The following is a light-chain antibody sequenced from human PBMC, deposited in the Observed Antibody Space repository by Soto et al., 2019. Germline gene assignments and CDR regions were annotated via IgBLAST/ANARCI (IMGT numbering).Light chain of an antibody. Sequence: DMEMTQSPLSLSASVGDRVTITCRASQSISNYLNWYQHKPGKVPKLLIYAASSLQSGVPTRFSGSGSGTDFTLTINILQPEDFATYYCQQSYGTPLTFGGGTKIEIK. CDR2: AAS. V-gene: IGKV1-39*01. CDR3: QQSYGTPLT. J-gene: IGKJ4*01. CDR1: QSISNY.